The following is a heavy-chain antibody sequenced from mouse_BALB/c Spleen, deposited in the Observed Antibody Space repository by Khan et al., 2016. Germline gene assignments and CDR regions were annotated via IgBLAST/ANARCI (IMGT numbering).Heavy chain of an antibody. Sequence: QIQLVQSGPELKKPGETVKISCKASGYTFTNYGMNWVKQAPGKGLKWMGWINTYTGESTYADDFKGRFAISLQTSASTAYLQINHLKNEDTAAYFCAIGGDYGGFASWGQGTLVTVSA. V-gene: IGHV9-3-1*01. J-gene: IGHJ3*01. CDR1: GYTFTNYG. CDR3: AIGGDYGGFAS. CDR2: INTYTGES. D-gene: IGHD2-13*01.